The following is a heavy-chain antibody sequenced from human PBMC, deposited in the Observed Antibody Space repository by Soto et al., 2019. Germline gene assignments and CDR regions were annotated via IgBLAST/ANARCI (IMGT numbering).Heavy chain of an antibody. D-gene: IGHD5-12*01. CDR1: GYTFTGYY. V-gene: IGHV1-2*04. Sequence: ASVKVSCKASGYTFTGYYMHWVRQAPGQGLEWMGWINPNSGGTNYAQKFQGWVTMTRDTSISTAYMELSRLRSDDTAVYYCARGINSGYDYYYYYYMDAWGKGTTVTVSS. CDR2: INPNSGGT. CDR3: ARGINSGYDYYYYYYMDA. J-gene: IGHJ6*03.